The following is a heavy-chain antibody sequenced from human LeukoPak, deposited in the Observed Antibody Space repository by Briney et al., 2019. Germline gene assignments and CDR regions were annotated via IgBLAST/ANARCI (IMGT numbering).Heavy chain of an antibody. D-gene: IGHD3-22*01. V-gene: IGHV3-23*01. CDR1: GFTFSSYA. J-gene: IGHJ4*02. CDR2: ISGSGGST. CDR3: AKDLNYYDSSGPFDY. Sequence: GGSLRLSCAASGFTFSSYAMSWVRQAPGKGPEWVSAISGSGGSTYYADSVKGRFTISRDNSKNTLYLQMNSLRAEDTAVYYCAKDLNYYDSSGPFDYWGQGTLVTVSS.